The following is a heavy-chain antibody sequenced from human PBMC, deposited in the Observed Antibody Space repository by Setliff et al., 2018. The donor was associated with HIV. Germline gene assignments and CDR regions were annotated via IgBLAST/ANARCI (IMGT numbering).Heavy chain of an antibody. D-gene: IGHD1-26*01. CDR1: GFTFSSYE. CDR2: ISSSGGTV. V-gene: IGHV3-48*03. Sequence: GGSLRLSCAASGFTFSSYEMNWVRQAPGKGLEWVSYISSSGGTVYYADSVKGRFTISRDNAKNSLYLQMNSLRAEDTAVYYCARVSELLAYYMDVWGKGTTVTVSS. CDR3: ARVSELLAYYMDV. J-gene: IGHJ6*03.